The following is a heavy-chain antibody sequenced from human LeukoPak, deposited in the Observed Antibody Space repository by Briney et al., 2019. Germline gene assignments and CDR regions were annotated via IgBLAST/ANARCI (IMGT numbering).Heavy chain of an antibody. CDR3: ARDSYGSGIYRGYFDY. Sequence: PGRSLRLSCAASGFTFSSYAMHWVRQAPGKGLEWVAVISYDGSNKYYAGSVKGRFTISRDNSKNTLYLQMNSLRAEDTAVYYCARDSYGSGIYRGYFDYWGQGTLVTVSS. CDR1: GFTFSSYA. D-gene: IGHD3-10*01. CDR2: ISYDGSNK. J-gene: IGHJ4*02. V-gene: IGHV3-30*04.